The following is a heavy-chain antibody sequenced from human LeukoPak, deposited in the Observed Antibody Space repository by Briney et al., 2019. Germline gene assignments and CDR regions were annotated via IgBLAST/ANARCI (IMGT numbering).Heavy chain of an antibody. CDR3: ARDKGGFTAAGRWFDP. CDR1: GFTFSSYS. V-gene: IGHV3-48*04. J-gene: IGHJ5*02. Sequence: GGSLRLSCAASGFTFSSYSMNWVRQAPGKGLEWVSYISSSGSTIYYADSVKGRFTISRDNAKNSLYLQMNSLRAEDTAVYYCARDKGGFTAAGRWFDPWGQGTLVTVSS. CDR2: ISSSGSTI. D-gene: IGHD6-13*01.